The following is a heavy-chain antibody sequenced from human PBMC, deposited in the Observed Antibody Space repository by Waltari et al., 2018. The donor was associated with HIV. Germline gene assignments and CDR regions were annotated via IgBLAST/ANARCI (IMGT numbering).Heavy chain of an antibody. J-gene: IGHJ4*02. D-gene: IGHD3-22*01. Sequence: EVQLVESGGGLVQPGGSLRPSCEASGFTFPSYGMNWVRQAPGKGLELVSFISSSSSTIYYADSVKGRFTISRDNAKNSLYLQMNSLRAEDTAVYYCARETYYYDSSGPYFDYWGQGTLVTVSS. CDR2: ISSSSSTI. CDR3: ARETYYYDSSGPYFDY. V-gene: IGHV3-48*01. CDR1: GFTFPSYG.